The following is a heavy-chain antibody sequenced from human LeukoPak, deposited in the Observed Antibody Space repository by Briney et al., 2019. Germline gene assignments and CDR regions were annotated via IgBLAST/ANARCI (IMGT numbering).Heavy chain of an antibody. CDR1: GTPISSRNYY. V-gene: IGHV4-39*01. Sequence: SETLSLTCTVSGTPISSRNYYWGWLRQPPGKGLEWIGSIFDSGTTYYNPSLKSRVTISVDTSKNQFSLKLRSVTAADTAVYCCAGRTIAVSKDAFDYWGQGTLVTVSS. J-gene: IGHJ4*02. CDR3: AGRTIAVSKDAFDY. D-gene: IGHD6-19*01. CDR2: IFDSGTT.